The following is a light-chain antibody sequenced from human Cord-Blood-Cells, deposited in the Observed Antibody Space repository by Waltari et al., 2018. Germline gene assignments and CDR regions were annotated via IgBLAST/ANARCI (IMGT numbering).Light chain of an antibody. Sequence: NFMLPQPHSVSESPGKTVTISCTGSSGSIASNYVQGYQQRPGSAPTTVIYEDNQRPSGVPYRFSGSIDSSSNSASLTISGLKTEDEADYYCQSYDSSNQVFGGGTKLTVL. J-gene: IGLJ3*02. CDR2: EDN. CDR3: QSYDSSNQV. V-gene: IGLV6-57*02. CDR1: SGSIASNY.